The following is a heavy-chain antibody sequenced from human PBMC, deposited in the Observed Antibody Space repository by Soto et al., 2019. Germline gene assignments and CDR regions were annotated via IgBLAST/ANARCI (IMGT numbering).Heavy chain of an antibody. V-gene: IGHV1-46*01. Sequence: ASVKVSCKASGYTFTSYYMHWVRQAPGQGLERMGIINPSGGSTSYAQKFQGRVTMTRDTSTSTVYMELSSLRSEDTAVYYCARDKYVLRYFDWSPVYWGQGTLVTVSS. J-gene: IGHJ4*02. CDR3: ARDKYVLRYFDWSPVY. CDR1: GYTFTSYY. D-gene: IGHD3-9*01. CDR2: INPSGGST.